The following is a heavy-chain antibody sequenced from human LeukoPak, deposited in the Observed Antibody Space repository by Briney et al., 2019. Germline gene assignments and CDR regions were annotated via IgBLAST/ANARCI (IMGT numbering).Heavy chain of an antibody. V-gene: IGHV3-23*01. CDR2: ISGSDGST. D-gene: IGHD3-16*01. J-gene: IGHJ1*01. Sequence: GGSLRLSCAVSGFTFNTYGMTWVRQAPGKGLEWVSGISGSDGSTYHADSVKGRFTISRDNSKNTLYLQMNSLRGEDTAVYYCAKDDDWGRYKHWGQGTLVTVSS. CDR1: GFTFNTYG. CDR3: AKDDDWGRYKH.